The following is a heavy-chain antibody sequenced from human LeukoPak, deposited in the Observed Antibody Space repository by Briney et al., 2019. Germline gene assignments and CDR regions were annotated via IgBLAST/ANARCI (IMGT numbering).Heavy chain of an antibody. CDR3: ARATVTSPFDY. V-gene: IGHV4-59*01. CDR1: GGSISSYY. J-gene: IGHJ4*02. CDR2: TYYSGST. Sequence: PSETLSLTCTVSGGSISSYYWSWIRQPPGKGLEWIGYTYYSGSTNYNPSLKSRVTISVDTSKNQFSLKLSSVTAANTAVYYCARATVTSPFDYWGQGTLVTVSS. D-gene: IGHD4-17*01.